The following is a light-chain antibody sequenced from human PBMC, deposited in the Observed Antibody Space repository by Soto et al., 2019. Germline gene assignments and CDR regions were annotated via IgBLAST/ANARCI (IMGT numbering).Light chain of an antibody. Sequence: QSALTQPASVSGSPGQSITISCTGTSSDVGGYNYVSWYQHHPGKAPKLMIYEVNNRPSGVSNRFSGSKSGNTAYLTISGLQAEDEADYYCCSYTSGSSPVVFGGGTKLTVL. CDR1: SSDVGGYNY. J-gene: IGLJ2*01. CDR3: CSYTSGSSPVV. CDR2: EVN. V-gene: IGLV2-14*01.